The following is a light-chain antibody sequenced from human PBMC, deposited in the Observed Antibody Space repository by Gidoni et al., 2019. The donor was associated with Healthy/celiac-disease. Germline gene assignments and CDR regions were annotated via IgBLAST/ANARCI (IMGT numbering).Light chain of an antibody. CDR2: DAS. CDR1: QSVSSY. J-gene: IGKJ2*01. CDR3: QQRSNWSRYT. V-gene: IGKV3-11*01. Sequence: EIMLTQSPATLSLSPGERATLSCSASQSVSSYFAWYQQKPRQAPRLLIYDASNRATGIPPRFSGSGAGTDFTLTTSSLEPEDFAVYYCQQRSNWSRYTFGQGTKLEIK.